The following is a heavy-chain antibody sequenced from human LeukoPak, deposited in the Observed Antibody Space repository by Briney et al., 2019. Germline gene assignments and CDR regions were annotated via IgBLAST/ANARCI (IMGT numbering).Heavy chain of an antibody. CDR3: SRQLPPGEYYFDY. D-gene: IGHD3-16*01. J-gene: IGHJ4*02. CDR1: GGSISRGGYL. V-gene: IGHV4-30-2*01. CDR2: IYHSGST. Sequence: SETLSLTCAVSGGSISRGGYLWSWIRQPPGKGLEWIGYIYHSGSTYYNPSLKSRITISVDRSKNQFSLELSSVTAADTAVYDWSRQLPPGEYYFDYWGEGTLVTVSS.